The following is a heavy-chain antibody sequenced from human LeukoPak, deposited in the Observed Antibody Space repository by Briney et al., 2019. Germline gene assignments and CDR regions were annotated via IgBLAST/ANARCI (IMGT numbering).Heavy chain of an antibody. CDR2: INHSGST. CDR3: ARGRRDFDIVVVVAAHYNWFDP. CDR1: GGSFSGYY. J-gene: IGHJ5*02. V-gene: IGHV4-34*01. D-gene: IGHD2-15*01. Sequence: SETLSLTCAVYGGSFSGYYWSWIRQPPGKGLEWIGEINHSGSTNYNPSLKSRVTISVDTSKNQFSLKLSSVTAADTAVYYCARGRRDFDIVVVVAAHYNWFDPWGQGTLVTVSS.